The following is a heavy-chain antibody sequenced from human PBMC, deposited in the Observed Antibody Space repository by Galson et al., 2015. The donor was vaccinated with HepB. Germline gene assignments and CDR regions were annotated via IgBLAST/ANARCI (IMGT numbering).Heavy chain of an antibody. CDR3: ATGIKATGTGALGY. V-gene: IGHV3-11*06. CDR1: GFTFSDYY. Sequence: SLRLSCAASGFTFSDYYMSWVRQAPGKGLEWLSFIRSTSSYITYADSVKGRFTISRDNDKNSLYLQMNSLRADDTAVYYCATGIKATGTGALGYWVQGTLVTVSS. J-gene: IGHJ4*02. D-gene: IGHD6-13*01. CDR2: IRSTSSYI.